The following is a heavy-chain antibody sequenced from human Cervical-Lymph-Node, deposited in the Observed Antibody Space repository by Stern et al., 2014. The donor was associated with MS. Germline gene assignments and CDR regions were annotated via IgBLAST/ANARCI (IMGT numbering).Heavy chain of an antibody. J-gene: IGHJ6*02. V-gene: IGHV1-69*06. CDR2: ITPIFGTA. Sequence: VQLEESGAEVKKPGSSVKVSCKASGDTFTSYAISWVRQAPGQGLEWMGGITPIFGTADYAQKFQARVTITADRSTSTAYMELRSLRFEDTAVYYCAREVGSLAMDVWGQGTTVTVSS. CDR1: GDTFTSYA. D-gene: IGHD1-1*01. CDR3: AREVGSLAMDV.